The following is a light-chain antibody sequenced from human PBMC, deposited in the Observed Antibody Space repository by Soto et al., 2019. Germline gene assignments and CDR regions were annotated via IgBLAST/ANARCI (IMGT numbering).Light chain of an antibody. CDR2: LGS. J-gene: IGKJ4*01. CDR3: MQALQTPT. Sequence: DLVMTQSPLSLPVTPGEPASISCRSSQSRLHSNGYNYLDWYLQKPGQSPQLLIYLGSNRASGVPDRFSGSGSGTDFTLKISRVDAEDVGVYYCMQALQTPTFGGGTKVEIK. V-gene: IGKV2-28*01. CDR1: QSRLHSNGYNY.